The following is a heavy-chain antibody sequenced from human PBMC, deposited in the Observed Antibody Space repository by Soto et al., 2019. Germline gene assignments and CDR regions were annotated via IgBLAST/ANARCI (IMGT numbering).Heavy chain of an antibody. CDR3: ARESYFGVVYGMDV. CDR2: ISCYNGNT. J-gene: IGHJ6*02. Sequence: SAKVSCKASGYTFSRYGISWLRQAPGQGLEWMGWISCYNGNTNYAQRFQDRVTLMRDTSTSTAYMEFRRLRSEDTAMYYCARESYFGVVYGMDVWGQGTKVTVYS. D-gene: IGHD3-3*01. CDR1: GYTFSRYG. V-gene: IGHV1-18*04.